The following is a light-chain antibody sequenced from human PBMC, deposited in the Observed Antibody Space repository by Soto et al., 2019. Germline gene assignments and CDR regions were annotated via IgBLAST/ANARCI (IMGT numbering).Light chain of an antibody. V-gene: IGKV1-9*01. Sequence: DIGLTQSPASLSSSVGDRVTISCRASKNITNFLAWYHQKPGKTPRFLIFTVSTLQGGVRSRFSGSGSGTEFTLTISDLLPEDFATYYCQQFNSYPITFGQGTRLDI. J-gene: IGKJ5*01. CDR1: KNITNF. CDR3: QQFNSYPIT. CDR2: TVS.